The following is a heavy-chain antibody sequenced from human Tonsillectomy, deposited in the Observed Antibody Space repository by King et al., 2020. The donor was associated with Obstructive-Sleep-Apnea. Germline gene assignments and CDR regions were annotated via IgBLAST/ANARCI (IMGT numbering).Heavy chain of an antibody. Sequence: QLQESGPGLVKPSETLSLTCTVSGVSISSSSYYWGWIRQPPGKGLEWIGSIYYSWSTHYNPSLKSRVTISVDTPKNQFSLKRTSVTAADTAVYYCAREGDIVVVPAANMDVWGQGTTVTVSS. D-gene: IGHD2-2*01. CDR2: IYYSWST. CDR1: GVSISSSSYY. V-gene: IGHV4-39*07. CDR3: AREGDIVVVPAANMDV. J-gene: IGHJ6*02.